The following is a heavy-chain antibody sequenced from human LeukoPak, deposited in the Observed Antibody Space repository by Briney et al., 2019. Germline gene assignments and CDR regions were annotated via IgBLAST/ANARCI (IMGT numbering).Heavy chain of an antibody. CDR3: ARAAKYSTSSFEY. CDR2: IIPIFGTA. CDR1: GGTFTSYA. Sequence: SVKLSCKASGGTFTSYAIGWVRQAPGQGLEWMGGIIPIFGTANYAQKFQGRVTITADESTSTAYMELSSLRSEDTAVYYCARAAKYSTSSFEYWGQGTLVTVSS. J-gene: IGHJ4*02. V-gene: IGHV1-69*13. D-gene: IGHD6-13*01.